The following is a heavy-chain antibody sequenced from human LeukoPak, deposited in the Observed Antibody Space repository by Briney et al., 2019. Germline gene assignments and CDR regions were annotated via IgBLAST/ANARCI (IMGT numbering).Heavy chain of an antibody. Sequence: PGGSLRLSCAASGFTFSSYWMSWVRQAPGKGLEWVANIKQDGSEKYYVDSVKGRFTISRDNAKNSLYLQMNSLRAEDTAVYYCARGPDYYDSILDKWMAWYFDYWGQGTLVTVSS. J-gene: IGHJ4*02. V-gene: IGHV3-7*03. CDR3: ARGPDYYDSILDKWMAWYFDY. D-gene: IGHD3-22*01. CDR2: IKQDGSEK. CDR1: GFTFSSYW.